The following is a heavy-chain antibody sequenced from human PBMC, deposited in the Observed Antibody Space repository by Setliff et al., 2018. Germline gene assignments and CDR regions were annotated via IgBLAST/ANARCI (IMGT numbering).Heavy chain of an antibody. J-gene: IGHJ3*02. D-gene: IGHD6-19*01. CDR2: IISMFGTT. V-gene: IGHV1-69*05. CDR3: ARVYLAGSGWDKANALDI. CDR1: GGTFSTYA. Sequence: SVKVSCKASGGTFSTYAISWVRQAPGQGLEWMGGIISMFGTTNYAQKFQGRVTITTDKSTSTAYMELSSLRSEDTAVYYCARVYLAGSGWDKANALDIWGQGTMVTVSS.